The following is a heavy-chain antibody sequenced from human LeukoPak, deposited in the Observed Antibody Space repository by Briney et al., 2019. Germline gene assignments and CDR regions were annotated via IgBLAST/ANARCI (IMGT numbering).Heavy chain of an antibody. CDR3: ARHFSAGYCSSTSCYPGAFDI. Sequence: GESLKISCKGSGYSFTSYWIGWVRQMPGKGLEWMGIIYPGDSDTRYSPSFQGQVTISADKSISTAYLQWSSLKASDTAMYYCARHFSAGYCSSTSCYPGAFDIWGQGTMVTVSS. CDR2: IYPGDSDT. CDR1: GYSFTSYW. J-gene: IGHJ3*02. D-gene: IGHD2-2*01. V-gene: IGHV5-51*01.